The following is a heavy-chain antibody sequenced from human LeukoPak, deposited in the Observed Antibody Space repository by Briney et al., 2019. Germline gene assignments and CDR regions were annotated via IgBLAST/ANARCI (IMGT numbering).Heavy chain of an antibody. CDR2: INHSGST. CDR1: GGSFSGYY. Sequence: SETLSPTCAVYGGSFSGYYWSWIRQPPGKGLEWIGEINHSGSTNYNPSLKSRVTISVDTSKNQFSLKLSSVTAADTAVYYCELRVGASTTNDYWGQGTLVTVSS. CDR3: ELRVGASTTNDY. D-gene: IGHD1-26*01. J-gene: IGHJ4*02. V-gene: IGHV4-34*01.